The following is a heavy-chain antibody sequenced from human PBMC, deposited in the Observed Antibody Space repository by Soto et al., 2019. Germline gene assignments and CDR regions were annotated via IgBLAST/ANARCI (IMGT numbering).Heavy chain of an antibody. CDR1: SVSNAW. J-gene: IGHJ4*02. V-gene: IGHV3-15*07. D-gene: IGHD6-13*01. CDR3: TTLPSRLRSFPY. Sequence: SVSNAWMNWVRQAPGKGLEWVGRIKSKTDGGTTDYAAPVKGRFTISRDDSKNTLYLQINSLKTADTAVYYCTTLPSRLRSFPYWGQGTLVTVSS. CDR2: IKSKTDGGTT.